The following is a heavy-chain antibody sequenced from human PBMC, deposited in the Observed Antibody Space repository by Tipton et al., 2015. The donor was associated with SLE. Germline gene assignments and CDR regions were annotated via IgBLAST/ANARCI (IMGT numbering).Heavy chain of an antibody. CDR2: IRYDGTNK. CDR3: AKDRSYYFASGTYSRNYVLDW. D-gene: IGHD3-10*01. V-gene: IGHV3-30*02. Sequence: SLRLSCVASGFSFSSRWMSWVRQTPGKGLEWVAFIRYDGTNKYYVDSVEGRFTISRDNSKNMVYLQMSSLRVEDTAGYYCAKDRSYYFASGTYSRNYVLDWWGQGTLVTISS. J-gene: IGHJ4*02. CDR1: GFSFSSRW.